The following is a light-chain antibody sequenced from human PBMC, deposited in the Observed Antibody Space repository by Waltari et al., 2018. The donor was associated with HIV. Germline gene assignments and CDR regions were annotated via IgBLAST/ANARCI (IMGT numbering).Light chain of an antibody. CDR2: RNN. CDR3: LAWDSNLGGWV. Sequence: LHQPPSMSTVSGQTATVTCIGANNNVDHTAAPCVQHRQGHPPKPLSHRNNNRPSGVSERFSASRAGHTTFLTISGLQSEDEADYFCLAWDSNLGGWVFGGGTHLTV. V-gene: IGLV10-54*04. CDR1: NNNVDHTA. J-gene: IGLJ3*02.